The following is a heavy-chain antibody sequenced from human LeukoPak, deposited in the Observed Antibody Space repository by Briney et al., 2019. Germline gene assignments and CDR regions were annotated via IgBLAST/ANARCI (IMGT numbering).Heavy chain of an antibody. J-gene: IGHJ3*02. D-gene: IGHD4-17*01. CDR2: ISGSGGNT. CDR3: ASLYDYGHDTFDI. V-gene: IGHV3-23*01. CDR1: GFTFSTHD. Sequence: PGGSLRLSCAASGFTFSTHDMTWVRQAPGKGLEWVSGISGSGGNTHYGDSVKGRFTISRDNSKNTLYLQMSSLRAEDTAVYYCASLYDYGHDTFDIWGQGTMVTVSS.